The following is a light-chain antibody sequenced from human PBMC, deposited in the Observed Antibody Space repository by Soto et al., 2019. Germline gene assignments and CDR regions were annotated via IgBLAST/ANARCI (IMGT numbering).Light chain of an antibody. CDR2: DTS. J-gene: IGKJ2*01. V-gene: IGKV3-11*01. CDR1: QSVSSS. CDR3: QQRSDWPPFT. Sequence: ETVLTQSPATLSLSPGDRATLSCRASQSVSSSLAWYQQKPGQAPRLLIYDTSTRATGIPARFSGSGSGTDFTLTISSLEPDDFAVYYCQQRSDWPPFTFGQGTKLEIK.